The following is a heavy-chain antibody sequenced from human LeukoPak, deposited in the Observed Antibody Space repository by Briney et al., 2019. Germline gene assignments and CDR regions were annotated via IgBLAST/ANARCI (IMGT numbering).Heavy chain of an antibody. V-gene: IGHV1-24*01. CDR2: YDPEDGET. CDR3: ATGPIASYSSSWYGMDV. D-gene: IGHD6-13*01. CDR1: GYTLTELS. J-gene: IGHJ6*02. Sequence: ASVKVSCKGSGYTLTELSMHCVRQAPGKGLEWMRGYDPEDGETIYAQKFQGRVTMTEDTSTDTAYMELSSLRSEDTAVYYCATGPIASYSSSWYGMDVWGQGTTVTVSS.